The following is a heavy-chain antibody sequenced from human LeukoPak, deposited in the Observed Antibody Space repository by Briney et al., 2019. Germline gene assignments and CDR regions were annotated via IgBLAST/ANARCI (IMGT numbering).Heavy chain of an antibody. CDR2: ISGGVGTT. CDR3: AKGTYYYGSGSSSPNYFYAMDV. D-gene: IGHD3-10*01. Sequence: PGGSLRLSCAASGFTFSSDAMSWVRQAPGKGLECVSAISGGVGTTYYADSVKGRFAVSRDNSKNTLYMQMNSLRAADTAVYSCAKGTYYYGSGSSSPNYFYAMDVWGQGTTVTVSS. CDR1: GFTFSSDA. J-gene: IGHJ6*02. V-gene: IGHV3-23*01.